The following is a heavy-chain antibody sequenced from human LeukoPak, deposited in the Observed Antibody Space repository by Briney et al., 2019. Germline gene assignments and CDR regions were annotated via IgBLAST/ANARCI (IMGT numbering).Heavy chain of an antibody. J-gene: IGHJ3*02. V-gene: IGHV3-20*04. CDR2: INWNGGST. CDR1: GFTFDDYG. CDR3: ARDPEYYYDSSGYYFNDAFDI. Sequence: PGGSLRLSCVASGFTFDDYGMSWVRHAPGKGLEWVSGINWNGGSTGYADSVKGRFTISRDNAKNSLYLQMNSLRAEDTALYYCARDPEYYYDSSGYYFNDAFDIWGQGTMVTVSS. D-gene: IGHD3-22*01.